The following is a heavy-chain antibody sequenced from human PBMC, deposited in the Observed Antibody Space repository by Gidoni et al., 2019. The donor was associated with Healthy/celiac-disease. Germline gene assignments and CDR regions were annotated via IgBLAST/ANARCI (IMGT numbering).Heavy chain of an antibody. CDR1: GFTFSSYG. D-gene: IGHD6-13*01. Sequence: QVQLVESGGGVVQPGRSLRLSCAASGFTFSSYGMHWVRQAPGKGLEWVAVISYDGSNKYYADSVKGRFTISRDNSKNTLYLQMNSLRAEDTAVYYCAKQLVLGELDYWGQGTLVTVSS. J-gene: IGHJ4*02. CDR3: AKQLVLGELDY. V-gene: IGHV3-30*18. CDR2: ISYDGSNK.